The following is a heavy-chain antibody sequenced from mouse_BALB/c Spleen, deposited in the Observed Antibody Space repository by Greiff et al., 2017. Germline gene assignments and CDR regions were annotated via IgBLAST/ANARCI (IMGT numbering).Heavy chain of an antibody. D-gene: IGHD1-1*01. J-gene: IGHJ2*01. CDR1: GYTFTDYA. CDR3: ARDHYYGSSPGYFDY. Sequence: QVQLQQSGAELVRPGVSVKISCKGSGYTFTDYAMHWVKQSHAKSLEWIGVISTYYGDASYNQKFKGKATMTVDKSSSTAYMELARLTSEDSAIYYCARDHYYGSSPGYFDYWGQGTTLTVSS. CDR2: ISTYYGDA. V-gene: IGHV1S137*01.